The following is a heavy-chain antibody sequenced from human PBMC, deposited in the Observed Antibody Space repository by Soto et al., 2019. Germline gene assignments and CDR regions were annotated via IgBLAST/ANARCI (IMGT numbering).Heavy chain of an antibody. J-gene: IGHJ4*02. CDR3: ARARSSGYAVDY. D-gene: IGHD3-22*01. V-gene: IGHV1-46*02. Sequence: GASVKVSCKASGYTFNSQYMHWVRQAPGQGLEWMGIINPSSGSTTYAQKLQGRVTMTRDTSTSIVYMELSSLRSEDTAVYYCARARSSGYAVDYWGRGTLVTVSS. CDR2: INPSSGST. CDR1: GYTFNSQY.